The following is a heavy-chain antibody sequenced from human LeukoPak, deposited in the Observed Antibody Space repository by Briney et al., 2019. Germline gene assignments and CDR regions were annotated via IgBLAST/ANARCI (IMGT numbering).Heavy chain of an antibody. J-gene: IGHJ5*02. V-gene: IGHV4-4*07. D-gene: IGHD6-25*01. Sequence: NPSETLSLTCTVSGGSISSYYWTWLRQSAGKGLEWIGRINTSGSTNYNPSLRSRVTMSVNTSKNQFSLNLTSVTAADTAVYSCAREGGDPRWLDPWGQGTLVTVSS. CDR2: INTSGST. CDR3: AREGGDPRWLDP. CDR1: GGSISSYY.